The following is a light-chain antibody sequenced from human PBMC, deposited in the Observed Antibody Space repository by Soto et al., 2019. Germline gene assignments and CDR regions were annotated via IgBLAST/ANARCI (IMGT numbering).Light chain of an antibody. J-gene: IGKJ1*01. CDR2: AAS. CDR1: QDISNY. V-gene: IGKV1-39*01. CDR3: QQSYSTPWT. Sequence: DIQMTKSPSSLSASVGDRVTITCQASQDISNYLNWYQQKPGKAPKLLIYAASSLQSGVPSRFSGSGSGTDFTLTISSLHPEDFATYYCQQSYSTPWTFGQGTKVDIK.